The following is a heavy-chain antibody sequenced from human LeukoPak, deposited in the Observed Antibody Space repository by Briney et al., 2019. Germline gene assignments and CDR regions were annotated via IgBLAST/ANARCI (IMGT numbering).Heavy chain of an antibody. Sequence: PSETLSLTCTVSGGSISSSRYYWGWIRQPPGKGLEWIGSIYYSGSTNYNPSLKSRVTMSVDTSKNQFSLKLSSVTAADTAVYYCARSYLHSSGWYPEEWDYFDYWGQGTLVTVSS. CDR3: ARSYLHSSGWYPEEWDYFDY. V-gene: IGHV4-39*07. J-gene: IGHJ4*02. CDR1: GGSISSSRYY. CDR2: IYYSGST. D-gene: IGHD6-19*01.